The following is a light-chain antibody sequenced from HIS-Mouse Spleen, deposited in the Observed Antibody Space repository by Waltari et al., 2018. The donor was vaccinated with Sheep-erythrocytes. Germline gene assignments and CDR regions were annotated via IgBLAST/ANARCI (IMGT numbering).Light chain of an antibody. CDR2: RDS. CDR3: QVWDSSTVV. Sequence: SYELTQPLSVSVALGQTARITCGGNNIGSKNVHWYQQKPGQAPVLVIYRDSNRPPGIPGGCSGSNSGNTATLTISRAQAGDEADYYCQVWDSSTVVFGGGTKLTVL. J-gene: IGLJ2*01. CDR1: NIGSKN. V-gene: IGLV3-9*01.